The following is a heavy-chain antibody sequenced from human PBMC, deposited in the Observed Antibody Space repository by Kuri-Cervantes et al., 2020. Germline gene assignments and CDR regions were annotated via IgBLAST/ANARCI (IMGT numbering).Heavy chain of an antibody. Sequence: GESLKISCAASGFTFSNYAMSWVRQAPGKGLVWVSRINSDGSSTTYADSVKGRFTISRDNAKNTLYLQMNSLRAEDTAVYYCARENGYYGMDVWGQGTTVTVSS. D-gene: IGHD3-16*01. CDR3: ARENGYYGMDV. CDR2: INSDGSST. CDR1: GFTFSNYA. J-gene: IGHJ6*02. V-gene: IGHV3-74*01.